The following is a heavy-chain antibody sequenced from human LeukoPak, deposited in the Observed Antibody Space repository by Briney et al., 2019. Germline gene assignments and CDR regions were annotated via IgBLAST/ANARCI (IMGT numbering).Heavy chain of an antibody. CDR1: GFTFSSYW. CDR2: INSDGSST. Sequence: GGSLRLSCAASGFTFSSYWMHWVRQAPGKGLVWVSRINSDGSSTSYADSVKGRFTISRDNAKNTLYLQMNSLRAVDTAVYYCARGGDYYDIDYWGQGTLVTVSS. CDR3: ARGGDYYDIDY. D-gene: IGHD4-17*01. J-gene: IGHJ4*02. V-gene: IGHV3-74*01.